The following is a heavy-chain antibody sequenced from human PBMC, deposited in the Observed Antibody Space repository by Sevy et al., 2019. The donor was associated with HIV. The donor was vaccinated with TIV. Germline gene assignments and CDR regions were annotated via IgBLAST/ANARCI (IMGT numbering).Heavy chain of an antibody. V-gene: IGHV3-23*01. J-gene: IGHJ4*02. CDR2: ISGSGGST. D-gene: IGHD3-22*01. Sequence: GGSLRLSCAASGFTVSSYAMSWVRQAPGKGLEWVSAISGSGGSTYYADSVKGRFTISRDNSRNTLYLQMNSLRAEDTAVYYCAKGLTYYYDSSGYYFDYWGQGTLVTVSS. CDR1: GFTVSSYA. CDR3: AKGLTYYYDSSGYYFDY.